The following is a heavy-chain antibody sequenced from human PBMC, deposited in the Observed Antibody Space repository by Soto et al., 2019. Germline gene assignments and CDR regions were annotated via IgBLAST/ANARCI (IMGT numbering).Heavy chain of an antibody. J-gene: IGHJ4*02. Sequence: QVQLVQSGAEVKKPGASVKVSCKASGYTFTSYDINWVRQATGQGLEWMGWMNPNRGNTGHAQKFPGRVTMSRTTYIRAASPALGSLRYDDKAVYHCARTKGYCGGGSCYGYWGQGTLVTVSS. V-gene: IGHV1-8*01. CDR1: GYTFTSYD. CDR3: ARTKGYCGGGSCYGY. CDR2: MNPNRGNT. D-gene: IGHD2-15*01.